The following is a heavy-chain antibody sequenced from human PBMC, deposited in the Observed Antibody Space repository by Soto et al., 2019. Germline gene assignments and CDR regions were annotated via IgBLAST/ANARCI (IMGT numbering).Heavy chain of an antibody. CDR2: ISGSVSST. CDR1: GFTFSSYA. Sequence: PGGSLRLSCAASGFTFSSYAMSWVCQAQGKGLALVSLISGSVSSTYYATSVKGRFNISRDNSKNTLYLQMNSLRAEDMAVYYCAKELGYFFWSAHRGTYYYGMDVWGQGATVTVSS. V-gene: IGHV3-23*01. CDR3: AKELGYFFWSAHRGTYYYGMDV. D-gene: IGHD3-3*01. J-gene: IGHJ6*02.